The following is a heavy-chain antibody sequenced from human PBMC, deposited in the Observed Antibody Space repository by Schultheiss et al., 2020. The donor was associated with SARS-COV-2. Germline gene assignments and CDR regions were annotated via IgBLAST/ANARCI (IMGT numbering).Heavy chain of an antibody. CDR1: GGSISSSSYY. Sequence: SETLSLTCTVSGGSISSSSYYWGWIRQPPGKGLEWIGEINHSGSTNYNPSLKSRVTMSVDTSKNQFSLKLSSVTAADTAVYYCARFKEAVAAREYYYYGMDVWGQGTTVTVSS. J-gene: IGHJ6*02. CDR2: INHSGST. V-gene: IGHV4-39*07. CDR3: ARFKEAVAAREYYYYGMDV. D-gene: IGHD6-19*01.